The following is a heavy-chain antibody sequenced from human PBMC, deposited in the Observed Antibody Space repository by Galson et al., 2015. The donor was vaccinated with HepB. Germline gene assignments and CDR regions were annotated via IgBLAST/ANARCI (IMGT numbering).Heavy chain of an antibody. CDR1: GFTFSGSA. V-gene: IGHV3-73*01. D-gene: IGHD2-21*01. CDR3: AREGEVSLAASEAAYCGGDCYFSDYYFDY. CDR2: IRSKANSYAT. Sequence: SLRLSCAASGFTFSGSAMHWVRQASGKGLEWVGRIRSKANSYATAYAASVKGRFTISRDNSKNTLYLQMNSLRAEDTAVYYCAREGEVSLAASEAAYCGGDCYFSDYYFDYWGQGTLVTVSS. J-gene: IGHJ4*02.